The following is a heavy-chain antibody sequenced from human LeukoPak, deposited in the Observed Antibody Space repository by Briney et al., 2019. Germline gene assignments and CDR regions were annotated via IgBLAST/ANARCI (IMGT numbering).Heavy chain of an antibody. Sequence: GGSLRLSCSVSGFTFSTYVMHWVRQAPGKGLEYVSAISSNGDNTYYADSVKGRFTISRDNSKNTLYLLSSLRADDTAVCYCVRGTGYWGQGTLVTVSS. CDR1: GFTFSTYV. V-gene: IGHV3-64D*06. CDR2: ISSNGDNT. CDR3: VRGTGY. J-gene: IGHJ4*02.